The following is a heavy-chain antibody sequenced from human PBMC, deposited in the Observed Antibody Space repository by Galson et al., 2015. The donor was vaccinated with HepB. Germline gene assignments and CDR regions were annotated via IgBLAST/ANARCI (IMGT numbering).Heavy chain of an antibody. D-gene: IGHD3-9*01. J-gene: IGHJ4*02. CDR2: INAGNGNT. Sequence: SVKVSCKAPGYTFTSYAMHWVRQAPGQRLEWMGWINAGNGNTKYSQKFQGRVTITRDTSASTAYMELSSLRSEDTAVYYCARAGVVILTGYPLDFWGQGTLVTGSS. CDR3: ARAGVVILTGYPLDF. CDR1: GYTFTSYA. V-gene: IGHV1-3*01.